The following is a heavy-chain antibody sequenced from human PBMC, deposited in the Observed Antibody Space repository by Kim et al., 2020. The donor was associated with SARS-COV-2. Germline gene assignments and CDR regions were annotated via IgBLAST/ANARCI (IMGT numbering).Heavy chain of an antibody. D-gene: IGHD4-17*01. CDR3: ARDRYGDSYSFDP. J-gene: IGHJ5*02. CDR2: IYYSGST. CDR1: GGSISSSSYY. V-gene: IGHV4-39*07. Sequence: SETLSLTCTVSGGSISSSSYYWGWIRQPPAKGPEWIESIYYSGSTYYNPSLKSRVTISVDTSKNQFSLKLTSVTAADTAIYYCARDRYGDSYSFDPWGQGTLVTVSS.